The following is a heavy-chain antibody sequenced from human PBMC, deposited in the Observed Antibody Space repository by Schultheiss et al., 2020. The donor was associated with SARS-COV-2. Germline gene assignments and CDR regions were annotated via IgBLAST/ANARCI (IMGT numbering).Heavy chain of an antibody. CDR1: GYTFTSYY. D-gene: IGHD3-9*01. CDR2: INPSGGST. Sequence: VSVKVSCKASGYTFTSYYMHWVRQAPGQGLEWMGIINPSGGSTSYAQKFQGRVTMTRDTSTSTVYMELSSLRSEDTAVYYCARDGPLLRYFDWFRGYYGMDVWGQGTTVTVSS. V-gene: IGHV1-46*01. CDR3: ARDGPLLRYFDWFRGYYGMDV. J-gene: IGHJ6*02.